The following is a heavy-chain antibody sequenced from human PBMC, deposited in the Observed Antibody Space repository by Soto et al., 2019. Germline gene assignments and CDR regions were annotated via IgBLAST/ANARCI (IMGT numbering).Heavy chain of an antibody. Sequence: QVQLQESGPGLVKPSQTLSLTCTVSGGSISSGDYYWSWIRQPPGKGLEWIGYIYYSGSTYYNPSRKSRVTISVDTSKNQFSLKLSSVTAADTAVYYCARVLLWFGRYNWFDPWGQGTLVTVSS. CDR1: GGSISSGDYY. D-gene: IGHD3-10*01. V-gene: IGHV4-30-4*01. J-gene: IGHJ5*02. CDR3: ARVLLWFGRYNWFDP. CDR2: IYYSGST.